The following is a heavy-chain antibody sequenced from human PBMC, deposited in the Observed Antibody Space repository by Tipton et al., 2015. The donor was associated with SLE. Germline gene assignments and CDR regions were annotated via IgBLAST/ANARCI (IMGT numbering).Heavy chain of an antibody. CDR3: ARRDYVDNWFDP. CDR1: GASISTYY. CDR2: FSYRGGT. J-gene: IGHJ5*02. V-gene: IGHV4-59*08. D-gene: IGHD4-17*01. Sequence: TLSLTCTVSGASISTYYWNWIRQPPGEGLEWIGYFSYRGGTNYNPSLESRVAISIDTSKNEISLQLSSVTAADTAIYYCARRDYVDNWFDPWGQGTLVIVSS.